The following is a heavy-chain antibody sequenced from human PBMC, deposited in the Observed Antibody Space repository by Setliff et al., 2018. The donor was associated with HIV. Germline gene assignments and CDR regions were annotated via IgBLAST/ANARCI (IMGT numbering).Heavy chain of an antibody. CDR3: ASPSFGDVGYYYGMDV. CDR2: INPSGDVI. V-gene: IGHV1-46*01. D-gene: IGHD3-10*01. J-gene: IGHJ6*02. CDR1: GYTSTSFS. Sequence: ASVKVSCKASGYTSTSFSLHWVRQAPGQGLEWMGIINPSGDVIRYAQKFQGRVTMTRDTSTSTVYMDLSSLRSEDTAVYYCASPSFGDVGYYYGMDVWGQGTTVTVSS.